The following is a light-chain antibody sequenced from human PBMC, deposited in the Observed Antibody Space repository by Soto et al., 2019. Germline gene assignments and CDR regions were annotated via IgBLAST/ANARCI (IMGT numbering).Light chain of an antibody. CDR2: GAS. CDR3: KQYDTWWT. Sequence: EIVLTRSPATLSLSPGERATLSCRASQSVSSKLAWYQQKPGQAPRLLIHGASTRATGVQARFSGSGSGTEFTLTIRSLQSEDFAVYYCKQYDTWWTFGQGTKVDIK. V-gene: IGKV3-15*01. CDR1: QSVSSK. J-gene: IGKJ1*01.